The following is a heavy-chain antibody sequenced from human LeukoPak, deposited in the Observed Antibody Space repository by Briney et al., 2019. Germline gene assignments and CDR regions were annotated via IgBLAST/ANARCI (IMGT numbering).Heavy chain of an antibody. CDR3: AKVRAYTYDSGLDY. CDR2: IKTDGSEK. CDR1: GFTFSNYW. J-gene: IGHJ4*02. D-gene: IGHD5-18*01. V-gene: IGHV3-7*01. Sequence: GGSLRLSCEGSGFTFSNYWMGWVRQAPGKGLQWVSNIKTDGSEKYYVDSVKGRFTISRDNAKNSLYLQMNSLRAEDTAVYYCAKVRAYTYDSGLDYWGQGTLVTVSS.